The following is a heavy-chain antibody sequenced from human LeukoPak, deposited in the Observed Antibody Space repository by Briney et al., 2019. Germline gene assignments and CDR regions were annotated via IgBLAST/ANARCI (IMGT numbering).Heavy chain of an antibody. CDR2: ISGSGGST. D-gene: IGHD3-16*02. J-gene: IGHJ4*02. CDR3: AKDMRPDSYVWGSYRAGSVDY. V-gene: IGHV3-23*01. Sequence: GGSLRLSCAASGFTFSSYSMNWVRQAPGKGLEWVSAISGSGGSTYYADSVKGRFTISRDNSKNTLYLQMNSLRAEDTAVYYCAKDMRPDSYVWGSYRAGSVDYWGQGTLVTVSS. CDR1: GFTFSSYS.